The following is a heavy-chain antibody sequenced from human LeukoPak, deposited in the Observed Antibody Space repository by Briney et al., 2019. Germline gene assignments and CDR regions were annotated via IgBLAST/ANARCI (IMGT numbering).Heavy chain of an antibody. CDR1: GFTFDDYA. CDR2: ISWSSGSI. V-gene: IGHV3-9*03. J-gene: IGHJ4*02. CDR3: AKGGSGGPSFFGRGYSSSWYPPFFDY. D-gene: IGHD6-13*01. Sequence: TGRSLRLSCAASGFTFDDYAMHWVRQAPGKGLEWVLGISWSSGSIGYADSVKGRFTISRDNAKDSLYLQMNSLRAEDMALYYCAKGGSGGPSFFGRGYSSSWYPPFFDYWGQGTLVTVSS.